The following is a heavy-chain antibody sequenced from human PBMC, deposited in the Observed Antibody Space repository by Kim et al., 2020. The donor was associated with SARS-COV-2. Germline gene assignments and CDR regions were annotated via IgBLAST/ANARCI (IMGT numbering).Heavy chain of an antibody. D-gene: IGHD3-10*01. Sequence: SETLSLTCAVSGDSIDNFNFYWDWVRQQPGKDLEWIGYIFYTGQTYYSPSLKSRVTLSLDTSESHFSLTLASVTATDSGVYFCARRRGSFSSGGDWFDY. V-gene: IGHV4-31*11. J-gene: IGHJ5*01. CDR2: IFYTGQT. CDR1: GDSIDNFNFY. CDR3: ARRRGSFSSGGDWFDY.